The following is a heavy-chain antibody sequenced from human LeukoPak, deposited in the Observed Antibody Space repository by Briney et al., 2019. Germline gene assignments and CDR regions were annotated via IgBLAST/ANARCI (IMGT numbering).Heavy chain of an antibody. Sequence: GGSLRLSCGASGFTFSRFAMHWVRQAPDKGLEWVAVIWHDGSSRYYADSVKGRFTIFSDNSKNTLYLQMNSLRAEDTAVYYCAFEIGRSQGAFDIWGQGTMITVSS. CDR3: AFEIGRSQGAFDI. J-gene: IGHJ3*02. CDR2: IWHDGSSR. V-gene: IGHV3-33*01. D-gene: IGHD1-26*01. CDR1: GFTFSRFA.